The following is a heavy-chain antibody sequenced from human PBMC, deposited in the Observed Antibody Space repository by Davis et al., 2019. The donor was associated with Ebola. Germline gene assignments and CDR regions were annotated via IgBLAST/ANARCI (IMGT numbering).Heavy chain of an antibody. D-gene: IGHD3-22*01. CDR3: ARTYYFDDSGYRNAFDI. Sequence: GESLKISCGASGFTFSSYAMSWVRQAPGKGLEWVSSISNGGVRTEYADSVKGRFIISRDNSKNTLFLQMNSLRTEDTAVYYCARTYYFDDSGYRNAFDIWGQGTMVTISS. J-gene: IGHJ3*02. CDR2: ISNGGVRT. CDR1: GFTFSSYA. V-gene: IGHV3-23*01.